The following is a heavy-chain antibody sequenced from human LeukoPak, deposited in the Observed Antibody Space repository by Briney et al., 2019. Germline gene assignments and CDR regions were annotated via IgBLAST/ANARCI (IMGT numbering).Heavy chain of an antibody. CDR2: ISGSGSNT. CDR1: GFTVSSYA. Sequence: GGSLRLSCAASGFTVSSYAMSWVRQAPGKGLEWVSAISGSGSNTYYADSVKGRFTISRDNFKNTLYLQMNSLRAEDTALYYCAKGSGGAVDNFDYWGQGTLGTVSS. J-gene: IGHJ4*02. D-gene: IGHD5-12*01. V-gene: IGHV3-23*01. CDR3: AKGSGGAVDNFDY.